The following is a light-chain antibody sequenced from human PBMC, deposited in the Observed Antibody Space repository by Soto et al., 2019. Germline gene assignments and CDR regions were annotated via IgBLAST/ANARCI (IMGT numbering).Light chain of an antibody. V-gene: IGKV3-15*01. CDR1: QSVSSN. J-gene: IGKJ4*01. CDR2: GAS. Sequence: EIVMTQSPATLSVSPGERVTLSCRANQSVSSNLAWYQQKPGQAPRLLISGASTRATGIPDRFSGSGSGTEFTLTISSLQSEDFAVYYCQEYNNWPALTFGGGTKVEIK. CDR3: QEYNNWPALT.